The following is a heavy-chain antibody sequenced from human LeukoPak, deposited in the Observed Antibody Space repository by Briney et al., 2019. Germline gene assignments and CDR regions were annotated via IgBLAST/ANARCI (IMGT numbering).Heavy chain of an antibody. Sequence: SETLSLTCTVSGDSNYNSIYYWGWIRQPPGKGLEWIGSIDYSGSTYYNPSLKSRATISIDTSKNQFSLKLSSVTAADTAVYYCARGVGYCSSTSCYAVDLWGRGTLVTVSS. CDR2: IDYSGST. J-gene: IGHJ2*01. V-gene: IGHV4-39*07. CDR1: GDSNYNSIYY. D-gene: IGHD2-2*03. CDR3: ARGVGYCSSTSCYAVDL.